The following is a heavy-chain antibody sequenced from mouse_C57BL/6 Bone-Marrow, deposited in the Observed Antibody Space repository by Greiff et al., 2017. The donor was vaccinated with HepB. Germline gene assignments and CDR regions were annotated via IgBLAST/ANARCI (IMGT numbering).Heavy chain of an antibody. J-gene: IGHJ4*01. D-gene: IGHD1-1*01. CDR3: ARMTYYYGSSYVDDAMDY. Sequence: EVQRVESGAELVKPGASVKLSCTASGFNIKDYYMHWVKQRTEQGLEWIGRIDPEDGETKYAPKFQGKATITADTSSNTAYLQLSSLTSEDTAVYYCARMTYYYGSSYVDDAMDYWGQGTSVTVSS. CDR1: GFNIKDYY. V-gene: IGHV14-2*01. CDR2: IDPEDGET.